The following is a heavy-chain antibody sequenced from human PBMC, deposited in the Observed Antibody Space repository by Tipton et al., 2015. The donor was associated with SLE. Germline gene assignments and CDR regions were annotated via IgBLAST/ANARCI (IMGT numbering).Heavy chain of an antibody. CDR3: ARDPEVETAMEMIDY. V-gene: IGHV3-30*04. CDR2: ISYDGSNK. CDR1: GFIFSSYA. J-gene: IGHJ4*02. D-gene: IGHD5-18*01. Sequence: SLRLSCAASGFIFSSYAMHWVRQAPGKGLEWVALISYDGSNKNYADSVKGRFTISRDNSNNTLYLQMNSLRAEDTAVYYCARDPEVETAMEMIDYWGQGTLVTVFS.